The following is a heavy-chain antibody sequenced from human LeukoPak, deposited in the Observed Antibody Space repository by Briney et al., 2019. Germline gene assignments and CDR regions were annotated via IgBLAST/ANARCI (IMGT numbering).Heavy chain of an antibody. CDR1: GFTFNSYG. J-gene: IGHJ4*02. CDR3: ARGGWFDNNYYPLDY. Sequence: GGSLRLSCAASGFTFNSYGMHWVRQAPGKGLEWVAVIWYDGSNKYYADSAKGRFTISRDNSKNTLYLQMNSLRAEDTAVYYCARGGWFDNNYYPLDYWGQGALVIVS. CDR2: IWYDGSNK. V-gene: IGHV3-33*01. D-gene: IGHD3-22*01.